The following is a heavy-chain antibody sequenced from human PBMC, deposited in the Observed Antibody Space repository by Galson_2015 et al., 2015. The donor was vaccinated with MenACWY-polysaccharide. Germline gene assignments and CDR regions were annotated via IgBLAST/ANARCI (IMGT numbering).Heavy chain of an antibody. V-gene: IGHV3-7*01. J-gene: IGHJ6*02. D-gene: IGHD5-12*01. CDR1: RFAFSSYC. CDR3: ARYQNGYDRWGVNCFSMDF. CDR2: IKPDGSER. Sequence: SLRLSCAASRFAFSSYCMSWVRQGAGMGLEWVANIKPDGSERHYMATVKRRFTISRENTKDSLYLQMNNLRVEYTAIYYCARYQNGYDRWGVNCFSMDFWGQGTTVSVSS.